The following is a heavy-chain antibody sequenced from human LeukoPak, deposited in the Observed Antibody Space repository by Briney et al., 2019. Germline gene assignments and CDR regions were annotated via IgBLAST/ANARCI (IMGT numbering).Heavy chain of an antibody. CDR1: GYTFTSYY. Sequence: PGASVKVSCKASGYTFTSYYMHWVRQAPGQGLEWMGIINPSGGDTSYAQKFQGRLTMTRDTSTNTVYMELTSLRSEDTAVYYCAREVMDNLRFDYRGQGTLVTVSS. V-gene: IGHV1-46*01. D-gene: IGHD1-14*01. J-gene: IGHJ4*02. CDR2: INPSGGDT. CDR3: AREVMDNLRFDY.